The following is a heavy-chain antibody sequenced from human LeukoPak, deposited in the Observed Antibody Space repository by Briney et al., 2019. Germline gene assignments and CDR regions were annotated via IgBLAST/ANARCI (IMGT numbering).Heavy chain of an antibody. CDR2: ISGSGGST. J-gene: IGHJ4*02. V-gene: IGHV3-23*01. D-gene: IGHD3-22*01. CDR1: GFTFSSYA. Sequence: GGSLRLSCAASGFTFSSYAMSWVRQAPGKGLEWVSAISGSGGSTHYVDSVKGRFTISRDKTKNTLYLQMNSLRAEDTAVYYCAKSSYYDASGYYREYYFDSWGQGTLVTVSS. CDR3: AKSSYYDASGYYREYYFDS.